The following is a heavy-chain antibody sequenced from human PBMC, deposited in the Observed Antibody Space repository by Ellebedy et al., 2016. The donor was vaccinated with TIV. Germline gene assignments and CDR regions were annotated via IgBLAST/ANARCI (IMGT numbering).Heavy chain of an antibody. CDR1: GFTFSRNW. V-gene: IGHV3-7*01. D-gene: IGHD1-20*01. J-gene: IGHJ5*02. Sequence: GESLKISCAASGFTFSRNWMSWVRQAPGKGLEWVANIKQDGSEKYYVDSVKGRFTISRDNAKNSLYLQMNSLRAEDTAVYYCACGITGTPTWFDPWGQGTLVTVSS. CDR3: ACGITGTPTWFDP. CDR2: IKQDGSEK.